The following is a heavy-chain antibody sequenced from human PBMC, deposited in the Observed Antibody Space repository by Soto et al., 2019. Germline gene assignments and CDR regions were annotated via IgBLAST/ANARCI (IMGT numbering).Heavy chain of an antibody. V-gene: IGHV2-70*01. CDR2: IDWDDDK. CDR3: ARTTRGYSYFYGMDV. D-gene: IGHD5-18*01. CDR1: GFSLSTSGMC. Sequence: PTLVNPTQTLTLTCTFSGFSLSTSGMCVSWIRQPPGKALEWLALIDWDDDKYYSTSLKTRLTISKDTSKNQVVLTMTNMDPVDTATYYCARTTRGYSYFYGMDVWGQGTTVTVSS. J-gene: IGHJ6*02.